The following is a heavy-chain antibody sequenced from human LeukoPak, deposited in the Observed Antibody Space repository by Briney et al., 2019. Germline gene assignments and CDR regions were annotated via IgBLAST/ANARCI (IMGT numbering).Heavy chain of an antibody. D-gene: IGHD3-22*01. CDR2: IYPGDSDT. Sequence: RGESLKISCKESGYSFTSYWIGWVRQMPGKGLEWMGIIYPGDSDTRYSPSFQGQVTISADKSISTAYLQWSSLKASDTAMYYCVTTDSSGYDDAFDIWGQGTMVTVSS. V-gene: IGHV5-51*01. J-gene: IGHJ3*02. CDR3: VTTDSSGYDDAFDI. CDR1: GYSFTSYW.